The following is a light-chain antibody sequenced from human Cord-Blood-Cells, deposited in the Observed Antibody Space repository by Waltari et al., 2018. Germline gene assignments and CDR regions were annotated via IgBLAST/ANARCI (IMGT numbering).Light chain of an antibody. J-gene: IGKJ2*03. CDR2: AAS. V-gene: IGKV1-39*01. CDR3: QQSYSTPYS. CDR1: QSISSY. Sequence: DTQMTQSPSYLSASVGDRVTITCRASQSISSYLNWYQQKPGKAPKLLIYAASSLQSGVPSRFSGSGSGTDFTLTISSLQPEDFATYYCQQSYSTPYSFGQGTKLEIK.